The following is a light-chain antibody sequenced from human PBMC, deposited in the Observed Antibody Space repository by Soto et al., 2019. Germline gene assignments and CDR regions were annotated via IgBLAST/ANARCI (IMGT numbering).Light chain of an antibody. CDR1: QSISSY. J-gene: IGKJ5*01. Sequence: QSPSSLSASVGDRVTITCRASQSISSYLNWYQQKPGKAPKLLIYAASSLQSGVPSRFSGSGSGTDFTLTISSLQPEDFATYYCQQSYSTPITFDQGTRLEIK. V-gene: IGKV1-39*01. CDR2: AAS. CDR3: QQSYSTPIT.